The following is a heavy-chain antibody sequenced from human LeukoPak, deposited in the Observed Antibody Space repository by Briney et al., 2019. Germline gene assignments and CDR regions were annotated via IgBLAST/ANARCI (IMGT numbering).Heavy chain of an antibody. Sequence: SETLSLTCAVYGGSLSGYYWSWIRQPPGKGLDWIGEINHGGSTNYMPSLKSRVTISIDTSRKKFSLKLSSVTAADTAVYYCARKGGGQLVNTRRWFDPWGQGTLVTVSS. J-gene: IGHJ5*02. CDR2: INHGGST. CDR1: GGSLSGYY. V-gene: IGHV4-34*01. D-gene: IGHD6-13*01. CDR3: ARKGGGQLVNTRRWFDP.